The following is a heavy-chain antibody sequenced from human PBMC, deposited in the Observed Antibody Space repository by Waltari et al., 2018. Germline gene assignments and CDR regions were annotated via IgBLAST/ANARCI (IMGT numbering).Heavy chain of an antibody. CDR1: GFTFSSYA. J-gene: IGHJ3*02. CDR3: AKDGAGSYSAFDI. D-gene: IGHD3-10*01. CDR2: ISGSGGST. Sequence: EVQLVESGGGLVQPGGSLRLSCAASGFTFSSYAMSWVRQAPGKGLEWVSAISGSGGSTYYADSVKGLFTIARDNSKNTLYLQMNSLRAEDTAVYYCAKDGAGSYSAFDIWGQGTMVTVSS. V-gene: IGHV3-23*04.